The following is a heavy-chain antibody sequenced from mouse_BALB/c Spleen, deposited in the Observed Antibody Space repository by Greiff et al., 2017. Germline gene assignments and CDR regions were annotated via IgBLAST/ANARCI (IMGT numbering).Heavy chain of an antibody. V-gene: IGHV5-6-3*01. Sequence: EVQGVESGGGLVQPGGSLKLSCAASGFTFSSYGMSWVRQTPDKRLELVATINSNGGSTYYPDSVKGRFTISRDNAKNTLYLQMSSLKSEDTAMYYCAREEYGNSDYWGQGTTLTVSS. CDR1: GFTFSSYG. D-gene: IGHD2-10*02. CDR2: INSNGGST. J-gene: IGHJ2*01. CDR3: AREEYGNSDY.